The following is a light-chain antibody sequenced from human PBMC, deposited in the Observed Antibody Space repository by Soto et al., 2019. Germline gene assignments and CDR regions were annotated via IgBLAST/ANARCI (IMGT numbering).Light chain of an antibody. Sequence: DIQMTQSPSSLSASIGDRITITCRASQSISTYLNWYQQKPGKAPSLLIYGASTLQSGVPSRFSGSGSAKDFTLTISSLQPEDVATYYCQQTFITPPLPFGGGTKVEIK. J-gene: IGKJ4*01. CDR3: QQTFITPPLP. CDR2: GAS. V-gene: IGKV1-39*01. CDR1: QSISTY.